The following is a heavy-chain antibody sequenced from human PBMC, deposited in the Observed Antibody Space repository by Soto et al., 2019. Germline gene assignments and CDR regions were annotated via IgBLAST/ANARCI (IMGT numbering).Heavy chain of an antibody. D-gene: IGHD3-16*01. Sequence: SETLSLTCRISGGSIFNYFLTWIRQSPGNRLEWIGDISHTGQTNYNPSLKSRVTLSVDISENEFSLRLASVTPADSALYFCARESSNIYDRHFRLDPWGQGTLVTVSS. CDR1: GGSIFNYF. V-gene: IGHV4-59*01. J-gene: IGHJ5*02. CDR3: ARESSNIYDRHFRLDP. CDR2: ISHTGQT.